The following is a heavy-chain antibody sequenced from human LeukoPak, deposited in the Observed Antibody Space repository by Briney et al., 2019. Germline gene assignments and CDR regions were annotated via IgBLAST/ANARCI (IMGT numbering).Heavy chain of an antibody. CDR1: GGSISSSSYY. J-gene: IGHJ4*02. CDR2: IFYSGST. CDR3: ARGSRWYYDSSGYYLADY. Sequence: SETLSLTCTVSGGSISSSSYYWGWIRQPPGKGLGWIGGIFYSGSTYYNPSLKSRVTISVDTSKNQFSLKLSSVTAADTAVYYCARGSRWYYDSSGYYLADYWGQGTLVTVSS. V-gene: IGHV4-39*07. D-gene: IGHD3-22*01.